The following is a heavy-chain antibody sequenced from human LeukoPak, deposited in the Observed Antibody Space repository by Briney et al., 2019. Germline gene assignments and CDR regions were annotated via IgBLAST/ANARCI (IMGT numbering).Heavy chain of an antibody. CDR1: GFTFTSYA. V-gene: IGHV3-23*01. D-gene: IGHD2-2*01. J-gene: IGHJ4*02. Sequence: GGSLRLSCAASGFTFTSYAMSWVRQAPGKGLEWVSAISGSGGSTYYADSVKGRFTISRDNSKNTLYLQMNSLRAEDTAVYYRAKDFSIVVVPAATIDYWGQGTLVTVSS. CDR2: ISGSGGST. CDR3: AKDFSIVVVPAATIDY.